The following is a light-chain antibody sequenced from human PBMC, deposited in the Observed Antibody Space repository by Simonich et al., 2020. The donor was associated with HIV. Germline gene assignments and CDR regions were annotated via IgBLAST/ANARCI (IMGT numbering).Light chain of an antibody. CDR2: WAS. CDR1: QSILYSSTNKNY. J-gene: IGKJ1*01. Sequence: DIVMTQSPDSLAVSLGERATINCKSSQSILYSSTNKNYLAWYQQQPGQPPKLLIYWASTRESGVPDRFSGSGSGTDFTLTISSLQAEDVAVYYCQQYYSTPQTFGQGTKVEIK. V-gene: IGKV4-1*01. CDR3: QQYYSTPQT.